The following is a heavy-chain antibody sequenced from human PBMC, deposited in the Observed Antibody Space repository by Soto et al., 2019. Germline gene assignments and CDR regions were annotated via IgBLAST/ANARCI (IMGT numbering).Heavy chain of an antibody. D-gene: IGHD3-16*01. Sequence: GASVKVSCKVSGYTLTELSMHWVRQAPGKGLEWMGGFDPEDGETIYAQKFQGRVTMTEDTSTDTAYMELSSLRSEDTAVYYCAIPRYDYIWGSYLGWFDPWGQGTLVTVSS. CDR2: FDPEDGET. CDR3: AIPRYDYIWGSYLGWFDP. CDR1: GYTLTELS. J-gene: IGHJ5*02. V-gene: IGHV1-24*01.